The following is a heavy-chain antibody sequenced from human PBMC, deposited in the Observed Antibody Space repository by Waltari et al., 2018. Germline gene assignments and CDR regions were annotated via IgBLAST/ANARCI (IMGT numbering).Heavy chain of an antibody. D-gene: IGHD1-26*01. CDR2: IYDSGST. V-gene: IGHV4-61*01. J-gene: IGHJ4*02. CDR3: ASTSPTYDYFDY. CDR1: GSSVRSTNYY. Sequence: QVQLQESGPGLVKPSETLSLPCPVSGSSVRSTNYYWTWIRQPPGRGLEWIGYIYDSGSTNYNPSLESRVTMSVDTSKRQFSLRLSSVTAADTAVYYCASTSPTYDYFDYWGQGILVTVSS.